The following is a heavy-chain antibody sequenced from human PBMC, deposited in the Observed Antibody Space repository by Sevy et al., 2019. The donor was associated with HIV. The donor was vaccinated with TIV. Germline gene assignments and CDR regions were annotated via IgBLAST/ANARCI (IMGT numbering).Heavy chain of an antibody. V-gene: IGHV3-48*02. J-gene: IGHJ4*02. CDR2: ISSSSSTI. D-gene: IGHD2-2*01. CDR3: ARGGLTLSFGDDY. CDR1: GFXLSSYS. Sequence: GGSLRLSCVASGFXLSSYSMNWVRQAPGKXLEWVSYISSSSSTIYYADSVKGRFTISRDNAKNSLYLQMNSLRDEDTAVYYCARGGLTLSFGDDYWGRGTLVTVSS.